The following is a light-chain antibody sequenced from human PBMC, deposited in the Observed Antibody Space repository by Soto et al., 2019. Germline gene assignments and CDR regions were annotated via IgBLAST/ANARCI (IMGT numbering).Light chain of an antibody. J-gene: IGKJ1*01. CDR3: QQYGSSQWT. V-gene: IGKV3D-15*01. Sequence: EIVMTQSPATLSVSPGDRATLSCRASQSVDNDLAWYQQKPGQPPRLLIYDASTRATGIPARFSGSQSGTEFTLTISRLEPEDFAVYYCQQYGSSQWTFGQGTKVEIK. CDR2: DAS. CDR1: QSVDND.